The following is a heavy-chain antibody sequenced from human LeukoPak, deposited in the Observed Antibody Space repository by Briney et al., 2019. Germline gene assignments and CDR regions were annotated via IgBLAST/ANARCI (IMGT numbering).Heavy chain of an antibody. CDR3: AKDISCPNWNDVPISINYYYHFYMDV. Sequence: GGSLRLPCAASVFTFDVYAMHWVRQARGKGLEWVSLISGYGGSTYYSDCVKGRFTISRDKRKNSQYLQMNSRRTEDTTLYYCAKDISCPNWNDVPISINYYYHFYMDVWGKGTTVTLSS. CDR2: ISGYGGST. D-gene: IGHD1-1*01. J-gene: IGHJ6*03. V-gene: IGHV3-43*02. CDR1: VFTFDVYA.